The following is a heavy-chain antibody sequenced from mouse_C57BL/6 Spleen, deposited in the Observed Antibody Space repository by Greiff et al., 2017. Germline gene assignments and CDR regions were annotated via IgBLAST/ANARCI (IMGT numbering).Heavy chain of an antibody. CDR3: ERDGGSWFAY. V-gene: IGHV1-52*01. D-gene: IGHD2-3*01. Sequence: VQLQQPGAELVRPGSSVKLSCKASGYTFTSYWMHWVKQRPIQGLEWIGNIDPSDSETHYNQKFKGKATLTVDTSSSTAYMQLSSLTSEDSAVYDCERDGGSWFAYWGQGTLVTVSA. J-gene: IGHJ3*01. CDR1: GYTFTSYW. CDR2: IDPSDSET.